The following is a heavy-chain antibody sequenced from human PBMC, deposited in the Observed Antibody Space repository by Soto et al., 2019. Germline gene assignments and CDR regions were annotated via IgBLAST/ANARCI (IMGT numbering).Heavy chain of an antibody. CDR2: IYYSGST. CDR3: ARYFNWFDP. CDR1: GGSISSGGYS. J-gene: IGHJ5*02. Sequence: PSETLSLTCTVSGGSISSGGYSWSWIRQHPGKGLEWIGYIYYSGSTYYNPSLKSRVTISVDTSKNQFSLKLSSVTAADTAVYYCARYFNWFDPWGHGTLVTVSS. V-gene: IGHV4-31*03.